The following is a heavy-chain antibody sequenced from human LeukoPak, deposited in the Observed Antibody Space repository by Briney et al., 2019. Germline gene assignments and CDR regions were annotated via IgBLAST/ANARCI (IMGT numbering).Heavy chain of an antibody. CDR3: ARDLSLVGSFDY. CDR2: ISSSSSYI. V-gene: IGHV3-21*01. Sequence: GGSLRLSCAASGFTFSSYSMNWVRQAPGKGLGWVSSISSSSSYIYYADSVKGRFTISRDNAKNSLYLQMNSLRAEDTAVYYCARDLSLVGSFDYWGQGTLVTVSS. D-gene: IGHD1-26*01. CDR1: GFTFSSYS. J-gene: IGHJ4*02.